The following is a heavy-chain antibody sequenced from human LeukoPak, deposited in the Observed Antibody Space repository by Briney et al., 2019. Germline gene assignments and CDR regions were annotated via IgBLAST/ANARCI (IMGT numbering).Heavy chain of an antibody. D-gene: IGHD6-19*01. CDR3: ARLPRESSGWARLDY. V-gene: IGHV4-4*09. CDR1: GGSISSYY. Sequence: SETLSLTCTVSGGSISSYYWSWIRQTPGKGLEWIGYIYTSGSTNYNPSLKSRVTISVDTSKNQFSLKLSSVTAADTAVYYCARLPRESSGWARLDYWGQGTLVTVSS. J-gene: IGHJ4*02. CDR2: IYTSGST.